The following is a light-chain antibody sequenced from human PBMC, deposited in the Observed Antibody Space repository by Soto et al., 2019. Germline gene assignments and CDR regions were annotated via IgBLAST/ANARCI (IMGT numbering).Light chain of an antibody. CDR2: EVT. V-gene: IGLV2-23*02. Sequence: QSVLTQPASVSGSPGQSITISCTGTSSDVGSYNLVSWYQQHPGKAPKLMISEVTKRPSGVSNRFSGSKSGNTASLTISGLQAEDEADYYCCSYAGSSTYVFGTGTKVT. J-gene: IGLJ1*01. CDR1: SSDVGSYNL. CDR3: CSYAGSSTYV.